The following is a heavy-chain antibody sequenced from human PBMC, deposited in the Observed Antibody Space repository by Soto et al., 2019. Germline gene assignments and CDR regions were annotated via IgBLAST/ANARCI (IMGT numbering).Heavy chain of an antibody. Sequence: GGSLRLSRAASGFTFSSYGMNWVRQAPGKGLEWVSALSGSGDTTYYADSVRGRFSISRDNSKNTLYLQMSSLRGEDTAVYYCAKGTKFFYYYAMDVWGQGTTVTVSS. J-gene: IGHJ6*02. CDR1: GFTFSSYG. CDR2: LSGSGDTT. D-gene: IGHD2-8*01. CDR3: AKGTKFFYYYAMDV. V-gene: IGHV3-23*01.